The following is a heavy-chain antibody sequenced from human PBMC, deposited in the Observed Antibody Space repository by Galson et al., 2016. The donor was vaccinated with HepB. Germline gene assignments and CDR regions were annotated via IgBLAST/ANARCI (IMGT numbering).Heavy chain of an antibody. CDR1: GYTFTNYG. D-gene: IGHD3-10*01. CDR2: INANDGHT. CDR3: ARVFTMVRGVTNTFYYYRMDV. V-gene: IGHV1-18*01. Sequence: SVKVSCKASGYTFTNYGITWVRQAPGQGLQWVGWINANDGHTNYGHILQGRVTLTMDTSTSTAYMDLRSLTSDDPAVYYCARVFTMVRGVTNTFYYYRMDVWGQGTTVTVSS. J-gene: IGHJ6*02.